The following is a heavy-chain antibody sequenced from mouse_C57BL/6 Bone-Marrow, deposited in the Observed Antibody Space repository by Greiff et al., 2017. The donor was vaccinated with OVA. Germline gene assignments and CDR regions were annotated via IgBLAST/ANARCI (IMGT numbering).Heavy chain of an antibody. CDR1: GYTFTSYG. D-gene: IGHD1-1*01. CDR2: IYPRSGNT. CDR3: AREGPCYYGSGFAY. J-gene: IGHJ3*01. Sequence: VKLMESGAELARPGASVKLSCKASGYTFTSYGISWVKQRTGQGLEWIGEIYPRSGNTYYNEKFKGKATLTADKSSSTAYMELRSLTSDDSAVYFCAREGPCYYGSGFAYWGQGTLVTVSA. V-gene: IGHV1-81*01.